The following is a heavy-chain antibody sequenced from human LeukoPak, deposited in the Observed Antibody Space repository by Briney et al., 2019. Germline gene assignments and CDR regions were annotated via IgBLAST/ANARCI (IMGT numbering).Heavy chain of an antibody. CDR1: GFSVSNYG. CDR3: ARARIAAAGTGAFDV. Sequence: GGSLRLSCAASGFSVSNYGMTWVRQAPGKGLEWVSAFSATDGSARYAESVKGRFTISRDNSKDSLYLQLNSLWDDDTAVYYCARARIAAAGTGAFDVWGQGTMVTVSS. D-gene: IGHD6-13*01. V-gene: IGHV3-23*01. J-gene: IGHJ3*01. CDR2: FSATDGSA.